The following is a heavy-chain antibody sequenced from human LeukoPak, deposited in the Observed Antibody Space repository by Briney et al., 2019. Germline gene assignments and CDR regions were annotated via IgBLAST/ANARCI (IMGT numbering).Heavy chain of an antibody. J-gene: IGHJ4*02. CDR2: ISHHGANK. CDR1: GFTFSTYG. Sequence: PGGSLRLSCVASGFTFSTYGMSWVRQAPGKGLEWVAVISHHGANKFYGDSVKGRFTISRDNAKNTLYLQMNSLRGEDMAVYYCASGDSGDWALGGQGTLVTVSA. D-gene: IGHD2-21*02. V-gene: IGHV3-30*03. CDR3: ASGDSGDWAL.